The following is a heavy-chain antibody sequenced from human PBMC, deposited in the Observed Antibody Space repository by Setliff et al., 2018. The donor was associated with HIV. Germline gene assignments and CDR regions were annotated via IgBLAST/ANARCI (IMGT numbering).Heavy chain of an antibody. V-gene: IGHV3-74*03. CDR2: LNTDGSST. J-gene: IGHJ6*02. CDR3: ARGYYGSDLQNAMDV. Sequence: GGSLRLSCAASGFTFSSYWMHWVRQAPGKGLGWVSRLNTDGSSTKYADSVKGRVTISRDNAKNTLYLQMGSLRGEDTAVYYCARGYYGSDLQNAMDVWGQGTTVTVSS. D-gene: IGHD3-10*01. CDR1: GFTFSSYW.